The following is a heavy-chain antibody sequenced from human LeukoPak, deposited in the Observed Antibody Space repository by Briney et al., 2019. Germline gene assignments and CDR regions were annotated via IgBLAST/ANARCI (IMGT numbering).Heavy chain of an antibody. J-gene: IGHJ4*02. D-gene: IGHD3-3*01. CDR1: GYTFTSYY. Sequence: ASVKVSCKASGYTFTSYYMHWVRQAPGQGLEWMGIINPSGGSTSYAQKFQGRVTMTTDTSTSTAYMELRSLRSDDTAVYYCARGSTETSDFWSGYYTRPYYFDYWGQGTLVTVSS. V-gene: IGHV1-46*01. CDR2: INPSGGST. CDR3: ARGSTETSDFWSGYYTRPYYFDY.